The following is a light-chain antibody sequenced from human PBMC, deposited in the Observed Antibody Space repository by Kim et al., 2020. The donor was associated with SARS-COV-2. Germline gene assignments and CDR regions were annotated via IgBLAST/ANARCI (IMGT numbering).Light chain of an antibody. CDR1: SLGSKS. J-gene: IGLJ2*01. V-gene: IGLV3-21*04. Sequence: PGKTARFTCGGNSLGSKSVPWYQQKPGQAPVLVISYDTDRPSGIPERLSGSNSGNTATLTISRVEAGDEADYYCQVWDSSSDHRVVFGGGTQLTVL. CDR2: YDT. CDR3: QVWDSSSDHRVV.